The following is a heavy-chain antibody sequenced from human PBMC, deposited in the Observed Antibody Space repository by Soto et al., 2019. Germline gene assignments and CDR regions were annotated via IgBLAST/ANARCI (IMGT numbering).Heavy chain of an antibody. J-gene: IGHJ5*02. Sequence: ASVKVSCKASGYTFTSYYMHWVRQAPGQGLEWMGIINPSGGSTSYAQKFQGRVTMTRDTSTSTVYMELSSLRSEDTAVYYCARTPGRYCSGGSCYRGIWFDPWGQGTLVNVSS. D-gene: IGHD2-15*01. CDR2: INPSGGST. CDR1: GYTFTSYY. V-gene: IGHV1-46*03. CDR3: ARTPGRYCSGGSCYRGIWFDP.